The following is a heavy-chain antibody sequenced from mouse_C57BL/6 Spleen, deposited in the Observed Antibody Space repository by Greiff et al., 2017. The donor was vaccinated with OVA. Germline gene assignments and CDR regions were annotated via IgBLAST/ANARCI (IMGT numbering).Heavy chain of an antibody. CDR1: GYTFTSYW. V-gene: IGHV1-74*01. J-gene: IGHJ2*01. Sequence: QVQLLQPGAELVKPGASVKVSCTASGYTFTSYWMPWVNQRPGQGLEWIGRIHPSDSDTSYHHKFKGKATMTGDKSSSTAYMQLSSLTSEDSAVDYCAILDYYGSIDYWGQGTTLTVSS. D-gene: IGHD1-1*01. CDR3: AILDYYGSIDY. CDR2: IHPSDSDT.